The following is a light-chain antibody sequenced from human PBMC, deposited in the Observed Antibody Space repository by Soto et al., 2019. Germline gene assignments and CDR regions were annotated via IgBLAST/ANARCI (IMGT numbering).Light chain of an antibody. Sequence: EIVLTQSPATLSVSPGERATLSCRASQTVSTDYLAWYQQKPGQAPRLLIYGASYRATGIPDRFSGSGSGTDFSLTISRVEPEDFAVYYCQQYGISPLTFGGGTKVDIK. CDR2: GAS. J-gene: IGKJ4*01. CDR3: QQYGISPLT. V-gene: IGKV3-20*01. CDR1: QTVSTDY.